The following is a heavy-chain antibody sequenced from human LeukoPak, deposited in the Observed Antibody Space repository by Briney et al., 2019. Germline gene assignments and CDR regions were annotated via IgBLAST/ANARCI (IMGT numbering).Heavy chain of an antibody. CDR1: GGSISSYY. D-gene: IGHD3-9*01. J-gene: IGHJ3*02. CDR3: ARDDMKRAFDI. V-gene: IGHV4-59*01. CDR2: IYYSGST. Sequence: ETLSLTCTASGGSISSYYWSWIRQPPGKGLEWIGYIYYSGSTNYNPSLKSRVTISVDTSKNQFSLKLSSVTAADTAVYYCARDDMKRAFDIWGQGTMVTVSS.